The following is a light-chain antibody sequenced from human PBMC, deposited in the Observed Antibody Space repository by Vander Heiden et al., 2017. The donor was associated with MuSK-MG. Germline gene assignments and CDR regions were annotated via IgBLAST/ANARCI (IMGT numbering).Light chain of an antibody. Sequence: QSALTQPASVSGSPGQSITISCTGTSSDVGTYNLVSWYQQHPGKAPKLMIYEVIKRPSGVSNRFSGSKSGNTASLTISGLQAEDEADYYCCSYASSSTVVFGGGTKLTVL. J-gene: IGLJ2*01. CDR3: CSYASSSTVV. V-gene: IGLV2-23*02. CDR2: EVI. CDR1: SSDVGTYNL.